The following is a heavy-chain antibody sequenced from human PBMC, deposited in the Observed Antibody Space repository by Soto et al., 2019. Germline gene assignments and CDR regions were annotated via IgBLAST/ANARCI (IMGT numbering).Heavy chain of an antibody. Sequence: QVQVVQSRAEVKKPGASVKVSCKTSGYTFTDYDINWVRQAAGQGLEWMGWMSPDSGNAGYAQQFQGRVTITSNTSISTAYMERSSLRSEDTAVYYCEVTTGYWGQGTMVTVSS. CDR2: MSPDSGNA. CDR3: EVTTGY. D-gene: IGHD2-21*02. J-gene: IGHJ4*02. V-gene: IGHV1-8*01. CDR1: GYTFTDYD.